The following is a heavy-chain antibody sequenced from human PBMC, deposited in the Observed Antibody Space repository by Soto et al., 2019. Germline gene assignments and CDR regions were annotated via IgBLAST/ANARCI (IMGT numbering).Heavy chain of an antibody. CDR2: IRYDGSNK. V-gene: IGHV3-33*01. J-gene: IGHJ4*02. D-gene: IGHD3-3*01. CDR1: GFTFSSYG. Sequence: QVQLVESGGGVVQPGRSLRLSCAASGFTFSSYGMHWVRQAPGKGLEWVAVIRYDGSNKYYADSVKGRFTISRDNSKNTLYLQINCVRTADTSVYYCAREGGYDFWSAYDFDYWGQGTLVTVSS. CDR3: AREGGYDFWSAYDFDY.